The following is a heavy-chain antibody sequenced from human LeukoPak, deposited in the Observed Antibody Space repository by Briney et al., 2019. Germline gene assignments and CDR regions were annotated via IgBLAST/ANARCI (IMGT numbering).Heavy chain of an antibody. CDR3: ARRKTRIFGLGEFTK. Sequence: SETLSLTCTVSGGSIGSYYWSWIRQPPGKGLERIGKINHSGSTNYNPSLKSRVTISVDTSKNQFSLKLSSVTAADTAVYYCARRKTRIFGLGEFTKWGQGTLVTVSS. V-gene: IGHV4-34*01. CDR2: INHSGST. J-gene: IGHJ4*02. D-gene: IGHD3-16*01. CDR1: GGSIGSYY.